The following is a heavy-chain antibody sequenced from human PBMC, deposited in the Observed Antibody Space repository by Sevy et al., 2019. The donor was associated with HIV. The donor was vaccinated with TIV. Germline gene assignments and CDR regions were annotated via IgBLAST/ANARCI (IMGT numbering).Heavy chain of an antibody. CDR3: ARDPDITMVRGYGDY. CDR2: ISYDGSNK. Sequence: GGSLRLSCAASGFTFSSYAMHWVRQAPGKGLEWVAVISYDGSNKYYADSVKGRFTISRDNSKNTLYLQMNSLRAEDMAVYYCARDPDITMVRGYGDYWGQGTLVTVSS. D-gene: IGHD3-10*01. CDR1: GFTFSSYA. V-gene: IGHV3-30*04. J-gene: IGHJ4*02.